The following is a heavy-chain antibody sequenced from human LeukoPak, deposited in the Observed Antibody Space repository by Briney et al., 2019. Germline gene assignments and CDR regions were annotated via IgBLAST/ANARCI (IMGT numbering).Heavy chain of an antibody. CDR1: GYTFTGYY. CDR3: AGTVARYSLDGFDY. D-gene: IGHD1-26*01. Sequence: GASVTVSCKASGYTFTGYYMHWVRQAPGQGLEWMGWINPNSGGTNYAQTFQGRVTMTRDTSISTAYMELSRLRSDDTAVYYCAGTVARYSLDGFDYWGQGTLVTVSS. V-gene: IGHV1-2*02. J-gene: IGHJ4*02. CDR2: INPNSGGT.